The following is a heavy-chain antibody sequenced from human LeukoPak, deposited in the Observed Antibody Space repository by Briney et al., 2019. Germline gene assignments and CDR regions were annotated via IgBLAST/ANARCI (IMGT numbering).Heavy chain of an antibody. CDR1: GFSFSSYG. CDR3: ARDSWSDAFDI. D-gene: IGHD6-13*01. CDR2: IRSDGSNK. V-gene: IGHV3-30*02. Sequence: GGSLRLSCAGSGFSFSSYGMHWVRQAPGKGLEGMAFIRSDGSNKYYADSVKGRFTISRDNSKNTLYLQMNSLRAEDTAVYYCARDSWSDAFDIWGQGTMVTVSS. J-gene: IGHJ3*02.